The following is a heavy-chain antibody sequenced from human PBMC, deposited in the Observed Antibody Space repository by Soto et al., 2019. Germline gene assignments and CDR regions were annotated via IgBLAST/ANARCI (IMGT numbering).Heavy chain of an antibody. CDR3: AREWELLPYYVMDV. Sequence: PSETLSLTCTVSGASITGSFFWSWIRQPAGKGLEWIGRFSLSGTTNYNPSLKSRVSISVDASKNQFSLQLSSVTAADTAVYYCAREWELLPYYVMDVWGQGTTVTVSS. V-gene: IGHV4-4*07. D-gene: IGHD1-26*01. CDR2: FSLSGTT. J-gene: IGHJ6*02. CDR1: GASITGSFF.